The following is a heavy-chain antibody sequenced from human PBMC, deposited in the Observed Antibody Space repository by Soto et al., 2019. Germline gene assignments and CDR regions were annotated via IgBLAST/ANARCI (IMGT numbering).Heavy chain of an antibody. D-gene: IGHD4-17*01. CDR2: IYYSGST. CDR1: GGSISSYY. V-gene: IGHV4-59*08. CDR3: ASLHDYGDSLYDY. J-gene: IGHJ4*02. Sequence: PSETLSLTCTVSGGSISSYYWNWIRQPPGKGLEWIGYIYYSGSTNYNPSLESRVTISVDTSKNQFSLKLRSVTAADTAVYYCASLHDYGDSLYDYWGQGTLVTVSS.